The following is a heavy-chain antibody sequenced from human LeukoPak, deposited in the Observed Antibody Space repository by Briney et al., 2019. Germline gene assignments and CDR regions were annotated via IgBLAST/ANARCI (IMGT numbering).Heavy chain of an antibody. CDR1: GFTFNTYW. V-gene: IGHV3-74*01. D-gene: IGHD3-16*01. CDR3: AREFEATGFWALDY. CDR2: MNNDGRVI. J-gene: IGHJ4*02. Sequence: GGSLRLSCRVCGFTFNTYWMHWVRQAPGKGLVWVSRMNNDGRVIIYADSVKGRFTISRDNAKNTLYLQMNSLRAEDTAVYYCAREFEATGFWALDYWGQGTLVTASS.